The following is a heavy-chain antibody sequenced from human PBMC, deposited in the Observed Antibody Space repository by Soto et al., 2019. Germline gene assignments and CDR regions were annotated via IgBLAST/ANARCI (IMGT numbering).Heavy chain of an antibody. CDR2: ISYDGSNK. Sequence: GGSLRLSCAASGFTFSSYAMHWVRQAPGKGLEWVAVISYDGSNKYYADSVKGRFTISRDNSKNTLYLQMNSLRAEDTAVYYCARGPPPLAVLGYCSSTSCYAFDIWGQGTMVTVSS. J-gene: IGHJ3*02. CDR3: ARGPPPLAVLGYCSSTSCYAFDI. V-gene: IGHV3-30*04. CDR1: GFTFSSYA. D-gene: IGHD2-2*01.